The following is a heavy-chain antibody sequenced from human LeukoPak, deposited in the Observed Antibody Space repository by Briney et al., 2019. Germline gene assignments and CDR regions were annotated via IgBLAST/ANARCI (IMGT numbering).Heavy chain of an antibody. CDR3: AKVRVGATYFDY. CDR1: GFTFDDYA. CDR2: ISWNSGSI. Sequence: GRSLRLSCAASGFTFDDYAMHWVRQAPGKGQEWVSGISWNSGSIGYADSVKGRFTISRDNAKNSLYLQMNSLRAEDTALYYCAKVRVGATYFDYWGQGTLVTVSS. D-gene: IGHD1-26*01. V-gene: IGHV3-9*01. J-gene: IGHJ4*02.